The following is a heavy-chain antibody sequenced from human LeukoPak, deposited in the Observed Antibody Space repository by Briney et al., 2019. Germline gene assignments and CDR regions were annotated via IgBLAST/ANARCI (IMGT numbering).Heavy chain of an antibody. D-gene: IGHD2-15*01. CDR3: ARDLEELGYCSGGSCYGGDY. V-gene: IGHV1-18*01. J-gene: IGHJ4*02. CDR2: ISAYNGNT. Sequence: ASVKVSCKASGYTFTSYGISWVRQAPGQGLEWMGWISAYNGNTNYAQKLQGGVTMTTDTSTSTAYMELRSLRSDDTAVYYCARDLEELGYCSGGSCYGGDYWGQGTLVTVSS. CDR1: GYTFTSYG.